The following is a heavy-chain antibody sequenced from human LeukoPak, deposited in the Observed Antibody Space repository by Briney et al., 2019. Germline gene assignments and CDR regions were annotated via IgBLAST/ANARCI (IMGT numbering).Heavy chain of an antibody. CDR3: ARDLPLYCSGGSCYSFDY. D-gene: IGHD2-15*01. V-gene: IGHV4-61*02. Sequence: SQTLSLTCTVSGGSITSPGFFWSWIRQPAGKGLEWIGRIYGGSTTYNPSLKSRVTISLDTSKNQFFLKLNSVTAADTAVYYCARDLPLYCSGGSCYSFDYWGQGTLVTVSS. CDR2: IYGGST. J-gene: IGHJ4*02. CDR1: GGSITSPGFF.